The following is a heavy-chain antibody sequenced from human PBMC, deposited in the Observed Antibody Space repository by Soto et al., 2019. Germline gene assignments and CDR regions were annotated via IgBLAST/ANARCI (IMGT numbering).Heavy chain of an antibody. Sequence: QVQLQQWGAGLLKPSETLSLTCAVYGGSFSGYYWSWIRQPPGKGLEWIGEINHSGSTNYNPSLKSRVTISVDTSKNQFSLKLSSVTAADTAVYYCARNVGNSYYFDYWGQGTLVTVSS. CDR1: GGSFSGYY. D-gene: IGHD4-4*01. V-gene: IGHV4-34*01. CDR2: INHSGST. J-gene: IGHJ4*02. CDR3: ARNVGNSYYFDY.